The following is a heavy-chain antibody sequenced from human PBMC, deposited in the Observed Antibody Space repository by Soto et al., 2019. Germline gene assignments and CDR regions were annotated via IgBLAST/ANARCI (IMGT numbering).Heavy chain of an antibody. J-gene: IGHJ4*02. V-gene: IGHV4-34*01. Sequence: SETLSLTCAVYGGSFSGYYWSWIRQPPGKGLEWIGEINHSGSTNCNPSLKSRVTISVDTSKNQFSLKLSSVTAADTAVYYCARLVAPERSFDYWGQGTLVTVSS. CDR1: GGSFSGYY. CDR3: ARLVAPERSFDY. D-gene: IGHD5-12*01. CDR2: INHSGST.